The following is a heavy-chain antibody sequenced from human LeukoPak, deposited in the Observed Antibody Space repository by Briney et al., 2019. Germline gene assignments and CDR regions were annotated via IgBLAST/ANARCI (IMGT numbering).Heavy chain of an antibody. CDR3: ASPIPTSSGPYYYYYGMDV. CDR1: GYTFTGYY. CDR2: INPNSGGT. J-gene: IGHJ6*02. V-gene: IGHV1-2*02. D-gene: IGHD6-19*01. Sequence: ASVKVSCKASGYTFTGYYMHWVRQAPGQGLEWMGWINPNSGGTNYAQKFQGRVTMTRDTSISTAYMELSRLRSDDTAVYYCASPIPTSSGPYYYYYGMDVWGQGTTVTVSS.